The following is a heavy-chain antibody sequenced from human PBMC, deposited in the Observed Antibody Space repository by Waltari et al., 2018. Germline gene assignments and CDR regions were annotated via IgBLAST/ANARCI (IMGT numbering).Heavy chain of an antibody. CDR2: TYYRSNWYY. J-gene: IGHJ4*02. CDR1: GYSIPGNTAA. CDR3: ASLSSSGWYYFDY. V-gene: IGHV6-1*01. D-gene: IGHD6-19*01. Sequence: QGQLQQSGPGLVKPSQTLSLTCAISGYSIPGNTAAWNWFRQSPSRGLEWLGRTYYRSNWYYDYAASVRGRISINPDTSNNQFSLQLHSVTPEDTAVYYCASLSSSGWYYFDYWGQGILVTVSS.